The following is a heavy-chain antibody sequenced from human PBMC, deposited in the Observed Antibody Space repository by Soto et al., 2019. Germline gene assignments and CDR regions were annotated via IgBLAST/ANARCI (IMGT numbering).Heavy chain of an antibody. Sequence: PGGSLRLSCAASGFTFSSYAMHWVRQAPGKGLEYVSAISSNGGSTYYANSVKGRFTISRDNSKNTLYLQMGSLRAEDMAVYYCARVYYYDSSGPLDYWGQGTLVTVSS. V-gene: IGHV3-64*01. D-gene: IGHD3-22*01. CDR2: ISSNGGST. CDR1: GFTFSSYA. J-gene: IGHJ4*02. CDR3: ARVYYYDSSGPLDY.